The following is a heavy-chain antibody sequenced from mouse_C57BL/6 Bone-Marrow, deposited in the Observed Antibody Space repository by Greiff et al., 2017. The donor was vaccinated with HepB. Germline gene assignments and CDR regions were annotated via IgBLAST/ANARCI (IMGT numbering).Heavy chain of an antibody. CDR3: ARGITTVVALDY. CDR1: GYSITSGYY. V-gene: IGHV3-6*01. J-gene: IGHJ2*01. D-gene: IGHD1-1*01. CDR2: ISYDGSN. Sequence: DVQLQESGPGLVKPSQSLSLTCSVTGYSITSGYYWNWIRQFPGNKLEWMGYISYDGSNNYNPSLKNRISITLDTSKNQFFLKLNSVTTEDTATYYCARGITTVVALDYWGQGTTLTVSS.